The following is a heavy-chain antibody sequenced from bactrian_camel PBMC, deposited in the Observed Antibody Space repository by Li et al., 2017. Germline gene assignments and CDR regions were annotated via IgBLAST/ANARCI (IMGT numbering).Heavy chain of an antibody. J-gene: IGHJ6*01. CDR1: GFTASRYC. D-gene: IGHD2*01. CDR2: IDSDGST. Sequence: QVQLVESGGDSVQAGGSLRLSCVASGFTASRYCLGWFRQEPGKKREAVAAIDSDGSTRYADSVKGRFTISQDNANKMVYLQMNSLKPEDTAMYYCAADNSLSCLQWPNRDFSYWGQGTQVTVS. V-gene: IGHV3S53*01. CDR3: AADNSLSCLQWPNRDFSY.